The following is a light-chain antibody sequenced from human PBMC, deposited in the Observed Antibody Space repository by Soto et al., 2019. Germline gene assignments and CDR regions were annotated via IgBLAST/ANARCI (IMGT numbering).Light chain of an antibody. J-gene: IGLJ3*02. CDR3: GTWDSSLSAWV. V-gene: IGLV1-51*02. CDR2: ENN. Sequence: QSVLTQPPSVSAAPGQTVTISCSGSSSNIGNNYVSWYQQLPGTAPKLLIYENNKRPSGIPDRFSGSKSGTSATLGITGLQTGDEADYYCGTWDSSLSAWVFGGGTKLT. CDR1: SSNIGNNY.